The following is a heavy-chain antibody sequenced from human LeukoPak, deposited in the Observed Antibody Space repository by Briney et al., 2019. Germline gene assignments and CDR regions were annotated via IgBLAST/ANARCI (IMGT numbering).Heavy chain of an antibody. Sequence: SETLSLTCTVSGGSINSSKHYWGWIRQTPGKGLEWIGGIDYSGSTYFNPSLKSRLTMPVDTSKNQFSLKLSSVTAADTAVFYCAIHRLPFIGVDAFDTWGQGTMVIVSS. D-gene: IGHD1-26*01. CDR1: GGSINSSKHY. J-gene: IGHJ3*02. CDR3: AIHRLPFIGVDAFDT. V-gene: IGHV4-39*01. CDR2: IDYSGST.